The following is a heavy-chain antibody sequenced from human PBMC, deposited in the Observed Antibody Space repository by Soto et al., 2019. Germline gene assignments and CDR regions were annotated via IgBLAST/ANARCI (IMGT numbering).Heavy chain of an antibody. CDR1: GYTFTNYG. CDR3: ARGVCSGRYNKQYNGFDP. Sequence: QVQLVQSGGEVKKPGASVKVSCKASGYTFTNYGISWVRQAPGQGLEWKGWINVYNRTTKSAQQVQGRVTTTTDTATSPAYMEMRSLRPNDTAVYYCARGVCSGRYNKQYNGFDPWGQGTLVTVSA. J-gene: IGHJ5*02. D-gene: IGHD3-10*02. V-gene: IGHV1-18*01. CDR2: INVYNRTT.